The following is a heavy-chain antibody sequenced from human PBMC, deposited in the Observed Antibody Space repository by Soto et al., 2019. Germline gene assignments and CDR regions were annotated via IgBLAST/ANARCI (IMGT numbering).Heavy chain of an antibody. CDR3: AKEGYSSRWYPMATYFFDC. J-gene: IGHJ4*02. CDR2: ISGSGSST. CDR1: GFAFNNFA. D-gene: IGHD6-19*01. V-gene: IGHV3-23*01. Sequence: GSLRLSCVASGFAFNNFAMSWVRQAPGKGLEWVSAISGSGSSTYYADSVKGRFSISRDNSKNTLSLQMNSLRAEDTAVYYCAKEGYSSRWYPMATYFFDCWGQGTLVTVSS.